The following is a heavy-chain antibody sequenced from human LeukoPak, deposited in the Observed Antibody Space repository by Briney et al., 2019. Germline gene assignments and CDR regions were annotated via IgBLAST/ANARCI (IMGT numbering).Heavy chain of an antibody. CDR2: IYSDGST. CDR1: GFTVRNNY. V-gene: IGHV3-66*01. D-gene: IGHD6-13*01. CDR3: ARDPPAVASNTYG. Sequence: PGGSLRLSCAASGFTVRNNYMNWVRQAPGKGLKWVSLIYSDGSTYYADSVRGRFTISRDNSENTLYLQMNSLRVEDTAMYYCARDPPAVASNTYGWGQGTLVTVSS. J-gene: IGHJ4*02.